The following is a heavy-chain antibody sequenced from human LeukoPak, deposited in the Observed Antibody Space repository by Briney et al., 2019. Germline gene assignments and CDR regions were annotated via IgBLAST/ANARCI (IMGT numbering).Heavy chain of an antibody. J-gene: IGHJ5*02. CDR2: ISAYNGNT. D-gene: IGHD6-19*01. CDR3: ARASLAVAGPNWFDP. CDR1: RYTFSNYD. V-gene: IGHV1-18*01. Sequence: ASVKVSCKASRYTFSNYDINWVRQATGQGLEWMGWISAYNGNTNYAQKLQGRVTMTTDTSTSTAYMELSSLRSEDTAVYYCARASLAVAGPNWFDPWGQGTLVTVSS.